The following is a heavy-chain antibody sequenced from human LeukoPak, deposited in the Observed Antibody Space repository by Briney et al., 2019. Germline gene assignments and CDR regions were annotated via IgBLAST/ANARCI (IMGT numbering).Heavy chain of an antibody. CDR1: GGSIGGGTFY. CDR3: ARDEGAMTF. CDR2: IWYGGAT. V-gene: IGHV4-39*02. D-gene: IGHD2-21*02. J-gene: IGHJ4*02. Sequence: SETLSLTCTVSGGSIGGGTFYWGWIRQTPGKGLEWIGSIWYGGATHYNSSLMSRVTISVDTSKNQFSLKLRSLTAADTAVYYCARDEGAMTFWGQGTLVTVSS.